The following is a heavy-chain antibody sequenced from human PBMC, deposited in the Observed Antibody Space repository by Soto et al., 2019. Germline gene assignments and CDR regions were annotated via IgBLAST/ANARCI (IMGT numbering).Heavy chain of an antibody. CDR3: ARVRIVVVPAATNWFDP. Sequence: QVQLVESGGGLVKPGGSLRLSCAASGFTFSDYYMSWIRQAPGTGLEWVSYISSSGSTIYYADSVKGRFTISRDNAKNALYLQMNSLRAEDTAVYYCARVRIVVVPAATNWFDPWGQGPLVTVSS. CDR2: ISSSGSTI. V-gene: IGHV3-11*01. D-gene: IGHD2-2*01. J-gene: IGHJ5*02. CDR1: GFTFSDYY.